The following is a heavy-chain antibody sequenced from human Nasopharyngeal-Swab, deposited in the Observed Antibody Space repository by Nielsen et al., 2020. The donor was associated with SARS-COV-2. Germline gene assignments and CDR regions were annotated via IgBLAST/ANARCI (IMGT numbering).Heavy chain of an antibody. CDR2: ISGSGNTQ. D-gene: IGHD5-12*01. CDR3: AKDRRGSVVAMIFFSFDD. J-gene: IGHJ4*02. V-gene: IGHV3-23*01. Sequence: WIRQPPGKGLEWVSAISGSGNTQHYADSVKGRFTISRDNSKNTLYLQMNSLRADDAAVYYCAKDRRGSVVAMIFFSFDDWSQGSLVTVSS.